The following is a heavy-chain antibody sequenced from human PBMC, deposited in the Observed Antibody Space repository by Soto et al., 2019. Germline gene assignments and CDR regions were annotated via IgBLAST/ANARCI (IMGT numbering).Heavy chain of an antibody. Sequence: GGSLRLSCVASGFIFSSYGMHWVRQAPGKGLEWVAFISYDGSKKYYSDPVMGRFTFSRDNSKNTLYLQMNSLRAEDTAVYYCATLEDYYDTSGYSPADYWGQGTLVTVSS. D-gene: IGHD3-22*01. CDR1: GFIFSSYG. CDR2: ISYDGSKK. V-gene: IGHV3-30*03. J-gene: IGHJ4*02. CDR3: ATLEDYYDTSGYSPADY.